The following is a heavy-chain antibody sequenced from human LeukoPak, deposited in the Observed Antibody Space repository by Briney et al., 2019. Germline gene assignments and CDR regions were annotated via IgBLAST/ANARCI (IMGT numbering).Heavy chain of an antibody. CDR3: ARQATAATMHFDY. CDR1: GYGFTTYW. V-gene: IGHV5-51*01. Sequence: GESLKISCKGSGYGFTTYWIGWVRQMPGKGLEWMGIIYPGDSDTRYSPSFQGQVTTSGDKSISTAYLQWSSLKASDTAMYYCARQATAATMHFDYWGQGTLVTVSS. J-gene: IGHJ4*02. D-gene: IGHD6-25*01. CDR2: IYPGDSDT.